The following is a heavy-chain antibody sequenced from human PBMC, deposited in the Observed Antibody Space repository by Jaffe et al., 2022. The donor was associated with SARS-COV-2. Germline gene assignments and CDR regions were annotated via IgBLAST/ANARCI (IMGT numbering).Heavy chain of an antibody. V-gene: IGHV4-30-4*01. J-gene: IGHJ5*02. CDR3: ARDHSKGYQLPTARGWFDP. D-gene: IGHD2-2*01. Sequence: QVQLQESGPGLVKPSQTLSLTCTVSGGSISSGDYYWSWIRQPPGKGLEWIGYIYYSGSTYYNPSLKSRVTISVDTSKNQFSLKLSSVTAADTAVYYCARDHSKGYQLPTARGWFDPWGQGTLVTVSS. CDR1: GGSISSGDYY. CDR2: IYYSGST.